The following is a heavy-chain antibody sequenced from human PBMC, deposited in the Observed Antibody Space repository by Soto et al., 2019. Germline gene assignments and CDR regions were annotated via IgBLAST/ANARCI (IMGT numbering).Heavy chain of an antibody. D-gene: IGHD3-16*02. J-gene: IGHJ4*02. CDR1: GGSISSADFF. CDR2: IFHSGTT. Sequence: QVHLQESGPGLVKPSQTLSLTCSVSGGSISSADFFWVWIRQSPGKGLEWMGYIFHSGTTYYNPSLKGRHIISIDNSKNQFSLRLTSVTAADSAVYFCAREPYRPKARNDFWGQGTLVTVSS. CDR3: AREPYRPKARNDF. V-gene: IGHV4-30-4*01.